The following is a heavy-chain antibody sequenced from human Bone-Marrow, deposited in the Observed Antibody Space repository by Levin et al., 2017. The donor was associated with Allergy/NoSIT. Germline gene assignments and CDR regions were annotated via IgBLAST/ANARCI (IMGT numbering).Heavy chain of an antibody. CDR3: ARCTRIVVPSAIRPLDY. CDR1: GFAFGTYW. V-gene: IGHV3-7*01. D-gene: IGHD2-21*02. CDR2: INQDGSEK. J-gene: IGHJ4*02. Sequence: GGSLRLSCGASGFAFGTYWMNWVRQAPGKGLEWVANINQDGSEKYYVDSVKGRFTISSDNAKTSVYLQMNSLRVEERAVYYLARCTRIVVPSAIRPLDYWGQGTLVLVSS.